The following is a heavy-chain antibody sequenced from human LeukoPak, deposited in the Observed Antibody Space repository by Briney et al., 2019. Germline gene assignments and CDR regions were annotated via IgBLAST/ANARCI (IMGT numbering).Heavy chain of an antibody. J-gene: IGHJ2*01. V-gene: IGHV3-21*04. D-gene: IGHD1-26*01. CDR1: GFTFSSYN. CDR3: ARIIVGATSDWYFDL. CDR2: ISSSSNYI. Sequence: GGSLRLSCAASGFTFSSYNMNWVRQAPGKGLEWVASISSSSNYIYYVDSVKGRFTISRDNAKNSLYLQMNSLRAEDTAVYYCARIIVGATSDWYFDLWGRGTLVTVSS.